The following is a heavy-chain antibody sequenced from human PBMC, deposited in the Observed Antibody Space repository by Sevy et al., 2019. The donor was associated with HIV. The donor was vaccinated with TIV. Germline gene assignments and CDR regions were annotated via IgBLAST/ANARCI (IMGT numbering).Heavy chain of an antibody. CDR1: GFTFSISA. CDR3: ARGKSGYGYALNY. CDR2: ISGSGNSA. Sequence: GGSLRLSCAASGFTFSISAMTWVRQAPGKGLEWVSVISGSGNSAYYADSVKDRFTISRDNFKNTLYLHMSSLRAEDTAVYYCARGKSGYGYALNYWGQGTLVTVSS. J-gene: IGHJ4*02. D-gene: IGHD5-18*01. V-gene: IGHV3-23*01.